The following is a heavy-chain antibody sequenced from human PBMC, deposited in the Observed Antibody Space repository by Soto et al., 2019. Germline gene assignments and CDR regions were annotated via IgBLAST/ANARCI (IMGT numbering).Heavy chain of an antibody. V-gene: IGHV1-18*01. CDR3: ARDLRGRFLEWLSHYYYYGMDV. CDR2: ISAYNGNT. D-gene: IGHD3-3*01. Sequence: ASVKVSCKASGGTFSSYAISWVRQAPGQGLEWMGWISAYNGNTNYAQKLQGRVTMTTDTSTSTAYMELRSLRSDDTAVYYCARDLRGRFLEWLSHYYYYGMDVWGQGTTVTVSS. CDR1: GGTFSSYA. J-gene: IGHJ6*02.